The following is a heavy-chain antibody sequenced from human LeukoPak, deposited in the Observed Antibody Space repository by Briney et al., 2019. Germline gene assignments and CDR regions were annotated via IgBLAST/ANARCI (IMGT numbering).Heavy chain of an antibody. Sequence: SETLSLTCTVSGGSISSGSYYWSWIRQPPGKGLEWIGYIYYSGSTSYNPSLKSRVTISIDTSRNQFSLKLSSVTAADTAVYYCATLGYCSGGSCYWGSWFDPWGQGTLVTVSS. CDR3: ATLGYCSGGSCYWGSWFDP. CDR1: GGSISSGSYY. J-gene: IGHJ5*02. V-gene: IGHV4-61*01. CDR2: IYYSGST. D-gene: IGHD2-15*01.